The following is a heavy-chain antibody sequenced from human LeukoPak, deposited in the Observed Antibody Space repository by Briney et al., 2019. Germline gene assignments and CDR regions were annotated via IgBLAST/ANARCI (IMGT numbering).Heavy chain of an antibody. D-gene: IGHD1-1*01. J-gene: IGHJ4*02. CDR1: GFTFSSHW. V-gene: IGHV3-7*04. CDR3: ARVTTNGYFEY. Sequence: GGSLRLSCAASGFTFSSHWMSWGRQAPGKGLEWVASIKFDESEKHYMDSVKGRFTISRDTARNSLYLQMNSLRVEDTAVYFCARVTTNGYFEYWGQGSLVTVSP. CDR2: IKFDESEK.